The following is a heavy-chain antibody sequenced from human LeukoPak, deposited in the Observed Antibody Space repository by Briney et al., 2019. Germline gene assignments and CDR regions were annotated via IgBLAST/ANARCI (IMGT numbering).Heavy chain of an antibody. CDR1: GGSISSYY. D-gene: IGHD3-22*01. V-gene: IGHV4-4*07. CDR2: IYTSGGT. J-gene: IGHJ4*02. Sequence: SETLSLTCTVSGGSISSYYWSWIRQPAGKGLEWIGRIYTSGGTNYNPSLKSRVTMSVDTSKNQFSLKLSSVTAADTAVYYCARARYYYDSSGPAYYFDYWGQGTLVTVSS. CDR3: ARARYYYDSSGPAYYFDY.